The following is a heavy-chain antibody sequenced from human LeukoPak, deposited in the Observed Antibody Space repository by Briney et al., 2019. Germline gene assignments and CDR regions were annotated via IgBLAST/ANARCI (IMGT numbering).Heavy chain of an antibody. CDR3: ARKRLRLNWFDP. J-gene: IGHJ5*02. V-gene: IGHV4-34*01. D-gene: IGHD5-12*01. CDR1: GGSFSGYY. CDR2: INHSGST. Sequence: SDTLSLTCAVYGGSFSGYYWSWLRQPPGKGLEWIGEINHSGSTNYNPSLKSRVTISVDTSKNQFSLKLSSVTAADTAVYYCARKRLRLNWFDPWGQGTLVTVSS.